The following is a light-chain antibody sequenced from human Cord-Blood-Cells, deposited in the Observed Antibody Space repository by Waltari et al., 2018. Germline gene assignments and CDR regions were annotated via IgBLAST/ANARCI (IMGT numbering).Light chain of an antibody. J-gene: IGKJ1*01. CDR2: KVS. CDR3: MQGTHWPWT. CDR1: QSLVYSDGNTY. Sequence: DVVMTQSPLSLPVTLGQPASISCRSSQSLVYSDGNTYLNWFQQRPGQSPRRLIYKVSNRDSGVPDRFSGSGSVTEFTLKISRVEAEDVGVYYCMQGTHWPWTFGQGTKVEIK. V-gene: IGKV2-30*01.